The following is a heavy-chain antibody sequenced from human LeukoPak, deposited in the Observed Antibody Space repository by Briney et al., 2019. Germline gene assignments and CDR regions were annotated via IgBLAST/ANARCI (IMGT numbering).Heavy chain of an antibody. J-gene: IGHJ4*02. V-gene: IGHV3-48*01. CDR3: ARDRIKSGSYYFDY. CDR1: GFTFSDYS. CDR2: ISGRSSTI. Sequence: PGRSLRLSCAASGFTFSDYSMNWDRQAPGKGLEWVSYISGRSSTIYYADSVKGRFTISRDNAKNSMYLEMNSLRAEDTAVYYCARDRIKSGSYYFDYWGQGTLVTVSS. D-gene: IGHD1-26*01.